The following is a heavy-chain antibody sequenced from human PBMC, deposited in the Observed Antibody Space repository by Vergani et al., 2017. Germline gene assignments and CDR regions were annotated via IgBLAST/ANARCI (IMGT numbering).Heavy chain of an antibody. CDR2: ISYDGNKK. D-gene: IGHD3-22*01. Sequence: QVQLVESGGGEVQPGRSLRLSCSAAGFPFSDYGVHWVRQAPGKGLEWVSVISYDGNKKNYADSVKGRFTISRDNSKNTLYLEMNALRAEDTAVYYCAKGSFYDSSGRWYFDLWGRGTLVTVSS. CDR3: AKGSFYDSSGRWYFDL. J-gene: IGHJ2*01. V-gene: IGHV3-30*18. CDR1: GFPFSDYG.